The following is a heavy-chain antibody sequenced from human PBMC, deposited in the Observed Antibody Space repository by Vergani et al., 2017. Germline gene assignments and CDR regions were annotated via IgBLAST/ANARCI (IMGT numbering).Heavy chain of an antibody. CDR1: GFTFDDYA. Sequence: EVQLVESRGGLVQPGRSLRLSCAASGFTFDDYAMHWVRQAPGKGLEWVSYISSSGSTIYYANSVKGRFTISRDNAKNSLYLQMNSLRAEDTAVYYCARDRRYYYFWSGYYRPGGYYYGMDVWGQGTTVTVSS. V-gene: IGHV3-48*03. D-gene: IGHD3-3*01. CDR3: ARDRRYYYFWSGYYRPGGYYYGMDV. CDR2: ISSSGSTI. J-gene: IGHJ6*02.